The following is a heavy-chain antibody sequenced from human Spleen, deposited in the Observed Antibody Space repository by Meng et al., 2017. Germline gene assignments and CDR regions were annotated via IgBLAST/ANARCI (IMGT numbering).Heavy chain of an antibody. CDR2: IYYNGSS. CDR3: ARAALYYDILTGYFDYYYGMDV. J-gene: IGHJ6*02. CDR1: GGSISSGRYY. Sequence: SETLSLTCTVSGGSISSGRYYWSWIRQHPGKGLEWIGYIYYNGSSYHNPSLKSRVAISVDTSKNQFSLGLSSVTAADTAVYYCARAALYYDILTGYFDYYYGMDVWGQGTTVTVSS. V-gene: IGHV4-31*03. D-gene: IGHD3-9*01.